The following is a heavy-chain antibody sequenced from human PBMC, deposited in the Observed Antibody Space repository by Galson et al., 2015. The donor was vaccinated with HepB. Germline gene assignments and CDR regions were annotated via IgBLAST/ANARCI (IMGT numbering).Heavy chain of an antibody. J-gene: IGHJ4*02. V-gene: IGHV3-23*01. Sequence: SLRLSCAASGFTFSSYSMSWVRQAPGKGLEWVAAISGSGGSTYYADSVKGRFTISRDNSKNTLYLQMNSLRAEDTAVYYCAKAKSQRFLAWLSGYFDYWGPGTLVTVYS. CDR1: GFTFSSYS. CDR3: AKAKSQRFLAWLSGYFDY. D-gene: IGHD3-3*01. CDR2: ISGSGGST.